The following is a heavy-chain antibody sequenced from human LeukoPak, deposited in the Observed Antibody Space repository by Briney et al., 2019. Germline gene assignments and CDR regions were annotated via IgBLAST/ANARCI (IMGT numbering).Heavy chain of an antibody. CDR2: INHSGST. V-gene: IGHV4-34*01. CDR1: GGSFSGYY. D-gene: IGHD6-6*01. J-gene: IGHJ2*01. Sequence: SETLSLTCAVYGGSFSGYYWSWIRQPPGKGLEWIGEINHSGSTNYNPSLKSRVTISVDTSKNQFSLKLSSVTAADTAVYYCARERTQQLVRWYFDLWGRGTLVTVSS. CDR3: ARERTQQLVRWYFDL.